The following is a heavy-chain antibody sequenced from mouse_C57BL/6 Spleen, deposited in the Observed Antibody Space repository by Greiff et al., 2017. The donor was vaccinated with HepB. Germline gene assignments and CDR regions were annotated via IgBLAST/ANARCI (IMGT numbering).Heavy chain of an antibody. J-gene: IGHJ2*01. CDR1: GYTFPEYT. V-gene: IGHV1-62-2*01. CDR2: FYPGSGSI. Sequence: VQLQQSGAELVKPGASVKLSCKASGYTFPEYTIHWVMQRSGQGLEWIGWFYPGSGSIKDNEKFKDKATLTADKSSSTVYMELSRLTSEDSEVYLGARHGANWDSCEYGGQGSTLTVSS. CDR3: ARHGANWDSCEY. D-gene: IGHD4-1*01.